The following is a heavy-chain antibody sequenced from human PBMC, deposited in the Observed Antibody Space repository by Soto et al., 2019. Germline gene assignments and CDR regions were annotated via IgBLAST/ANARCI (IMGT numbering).Heavy chain of an antibody. CDR2: IIPIFGTA. J-gene: IGHJ6*02. Sequence: SVKVSCKASGGTFSSYAISWVRQAPGQGLEWMGGIIPIFGTANYAQKFQGRVTITADKSTSTAYMELSSLRSEDTAVYYCARVVVGATPDYYYYYGMDVWGQGTTVTVSS. CDR1: GGTFSSYA. V-gene: IGHV1-69*06. D-gene: IGHD1-26*01. CDR3: ARVVVGATPDYYYYYGMDV.